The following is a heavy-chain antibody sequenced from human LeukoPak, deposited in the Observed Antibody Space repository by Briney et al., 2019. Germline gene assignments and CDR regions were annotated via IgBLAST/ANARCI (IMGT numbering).Heavy chain of an antibody. V-gene: IGHV3-7*01. CDR2: IKQDGSER. D-gene: IGHD2-15*01. J-gene: IGHJ4*02. CDR3: ARKDCSGGSCYRNFDS. CDR1: GFTFSDYW. Sequence: GSLRLSCAASGFTFSDYWMSWVRQAPGKGLEWVANIKQDGSERYYVDSVKGRFTISRDNAKNSLYLQMNSLRAEDTAVYYCARKDCSGGSCYRNFDSWGKGTLVTVSS.